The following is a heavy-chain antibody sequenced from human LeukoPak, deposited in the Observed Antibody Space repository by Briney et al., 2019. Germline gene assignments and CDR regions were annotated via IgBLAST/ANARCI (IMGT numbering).Heavy chain of an antibody. Sequence: GGSLRLSCAASGFTFSSYAMSWVRQAPGKGLEWVSAISGSGGSTYYADSVKGRFTISRDNSKNTLYLQVISLRAEDTAVYCCAKDSRYCCGGSCSELSSFDYWGQGTLVTVSS. CDR2: ISGSGGST. CDR3: AKDSRYCCGGSCSELSSFDY. V-gene: IGHV3-23*01. D-gene: IGHD2-15*01. CDR1: GFTFSSYA. J-gene: IGHJ4*02.